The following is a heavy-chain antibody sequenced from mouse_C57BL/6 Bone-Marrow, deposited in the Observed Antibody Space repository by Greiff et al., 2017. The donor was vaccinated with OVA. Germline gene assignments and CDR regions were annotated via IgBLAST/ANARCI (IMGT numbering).Heavy chain of an antibody. J-gene: IGHJ4*01. V-gene: IGHV5-4*03. CDR2: ISDGGSYT. CDR3: ARGGDGYDGAMDY. CDR1: GFTFSSSA. D-gene: IGHD2-2*01. Sequence: EVMLVESGGGLVKPGGSLKLSCAASGFTFSSSAMSWVRQTPEKRLEWVATISDGGSYTYYPDNVKGRFTISRDNAKNNLYLQMSHLKSEDTAMYYCARGGDGYDGAMDYWGQGTSVTVSS.